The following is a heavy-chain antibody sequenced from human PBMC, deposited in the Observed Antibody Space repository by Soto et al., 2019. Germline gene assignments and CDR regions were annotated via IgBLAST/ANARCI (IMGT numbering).Heavy chain of an antibody. CDR2: IDQDGSTT. D-gene: IGHD1-26*01. V-gene: IGHV3-7*05. CDR3: ASDLYSGSADY. CDR1: GFTFSSYW. Sequence: EVQLVESGGGLVQPGWSLTLSCADSGFTFSSYWMTWVRQAPGKGREWVANIDQDGSTTDYVGSVKGRFTISRDNAKKSLYLTRNSLRAEDTALYYCASDLYSGSADYWGQGTLVNVSS. J-gene: IGHJ4*02.